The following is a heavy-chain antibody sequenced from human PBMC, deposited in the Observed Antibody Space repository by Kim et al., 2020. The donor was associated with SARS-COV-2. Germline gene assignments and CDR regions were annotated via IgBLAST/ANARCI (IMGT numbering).Heavy chain of an antibody. V-gene: IGHV4-34*01. CDR1: GGSFSGYY. CDR3: ARFHPARYSSSWRWFDP. Sequence: SETLSLTCAVYGGSFSGYYWSWIRQPPGKGLEWIGEINHSGSTNYNPSLKSRVTISVDTSKNQFSLKLSSVTAADTAVYYCARFHPARYSSSWRWFDPWGQGTLVTVSS. CDR2: INHSGST. D-gene: IGHD6-13*01. J-gene: IGHJ5*02.